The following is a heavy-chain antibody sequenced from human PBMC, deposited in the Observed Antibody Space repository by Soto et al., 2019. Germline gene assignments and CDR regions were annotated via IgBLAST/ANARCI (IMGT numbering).Heavy chain of an antibody. D-gene: IGHD6-19*01. CDR2: TYYRSKWYN. CDR1: GDSVSSNSAA. J-gene: IGHJ6*02. CDR3: AREGGGTAGRAVAPHYSYYYGMDV. V-gene: IGHV6-1*01. Sequence: SQTLSLTCAISGDSVSSNSAAWNWIRQSPSRGLEWLGRTYYRSKWYNDYAVSVKSRITINPDTSKNQFSLQLNSVTPEDTAVYYCAREGGGTAGRAVAPHYSYYYGMDVWGRGTTVTVSS.